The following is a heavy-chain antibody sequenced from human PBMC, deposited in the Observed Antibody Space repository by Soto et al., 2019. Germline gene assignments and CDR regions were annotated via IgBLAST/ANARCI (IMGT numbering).Heavy chain of an antibody. V-gene: IGHV3-23*01. CDR1: GFTFSSYA. D-gene: IGHD6-6*01. J-gene: IGHJ4*02. Sequence: LRLSCAASGFTFSSYAMSWVRQAPGKGLEWVSAISGSGGSTYYADSVKGRFTISRDNSKNTLYLQMNSLRAEDTAVYYCAKAVAARREIDYWGQGTLVTVSS. CDR2: ISGSGGST. CDR3: AKAVAARREIDY.